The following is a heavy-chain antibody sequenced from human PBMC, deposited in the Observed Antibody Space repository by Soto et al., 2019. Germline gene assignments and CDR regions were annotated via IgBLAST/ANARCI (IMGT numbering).Heavy chain of an antibody. V-gene: IGHV1-3*01. D-gene: IGHD1-26*01. CDR2: INAANGNT. J-gene: IGHJ4*02. CDR3: ATEGGSYSTAFDY. Sequence: ASVKVSCKASGYTFTTYATHWVRQAPGQRLEWMGWINAANGNTKYSQKFQGRVTITRDTSASTAYMELSSLRSEDTAVYYCATEGGSYSTAFDYWGQGTLVTVSS. CDR1: GYTFTTYA.